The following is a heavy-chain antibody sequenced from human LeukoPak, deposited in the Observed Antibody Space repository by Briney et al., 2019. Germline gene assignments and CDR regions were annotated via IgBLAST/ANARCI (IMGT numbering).Heavy chain of an antibody. V-gene: IGHV4-59*08. D-gene: IGHD3-16*01. J-gene: IGHJ4*02. CDR2: IYYSGST. Sequence: SETPSLTCTVSGGSISSYYWSWIRQPPGKGLEWIGYIYYSGSTNYNPSLKSRVTISVDTSKNQFSLKLSSVTAADTAVYYCARSSKALGDFDYWGQGTLVTVSS. CDR1: GGSISSYY. CDR3: ARSSKALGDFDY.